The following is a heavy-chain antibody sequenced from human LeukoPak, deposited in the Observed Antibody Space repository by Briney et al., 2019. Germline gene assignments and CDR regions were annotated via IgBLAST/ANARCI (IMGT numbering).Heavy chain of an antibody. V-gene: IGHV5-51*01. Sequence: GESLKISCKGSGYSFTSYWIGWVRQMPGKGLEWMGIIYPSDSDTRYSPSFQGRVTISADKSISTAYLQWSSLKASDTAMYYCARRDYGSGSYYYFDYWGQGTLVTVSS. CDR1: GYSFTSYW. D-gene: IGHD3-10*01. CDR2: IYPSDSDT. CDR3: ARRDYGSGSYYYFDY. J-gene: IGHJ4*02.